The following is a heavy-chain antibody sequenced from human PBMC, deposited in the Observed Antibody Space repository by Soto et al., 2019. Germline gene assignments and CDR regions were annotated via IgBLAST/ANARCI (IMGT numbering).Heavy chain of an antibody. J-gene: IGHJ4*02. CDR2: ISGRGDST. CDR3: AKYVGYYFDY. V-gene: IGHV3-23*01. Sequence: GGSLRLSCAASGFTFSSYAMSWVRQAPGKGLEWVSAISGRGDSTYYTDSVKGRFTISRDNSKNTLYLQMNSLRADDTAVYYCAKYVGYYFDYWGQGTLVTVSS. CDR1: GFTFSSYA. D-gene: IGHD1-26*01.